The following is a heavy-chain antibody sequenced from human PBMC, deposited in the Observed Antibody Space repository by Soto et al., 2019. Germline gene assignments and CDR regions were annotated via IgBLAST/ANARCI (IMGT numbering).Heavy chain of an antibody. CDR3: GRQRSYYASGSYLDS. J-gene: IGHJ4*02. CDR2: VYYSGST. D-gene: IGHD3-10*01. Sequence: QLQLQESGPGLVKPSETLSLTCTVSGGSIRNSNYYWGWIRQPPGKGLEWIGNVYYSGSTSYNPSPKSRVTISADTSENQFSLRLSSVTAADTAVYYCGRQRSYYASGSYLDSWGQGTLVTVSS. V-gene: IGHV4-39*01. CDR1: GGSIRNSNYY.